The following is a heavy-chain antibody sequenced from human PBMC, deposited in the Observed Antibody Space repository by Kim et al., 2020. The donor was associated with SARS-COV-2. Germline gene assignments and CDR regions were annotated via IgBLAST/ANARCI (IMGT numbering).Heavy chain of an antibody. CDR2: ISSSSSYI. J-gene: IGHJ6*02. CDR3: AGAAYCGGDCYGGGTYYGMDV. D-gene: IGHD2-21*02. CDR1: GFTFSSYS. V-gene: IGHV3-21*01. Sequence: GGSLRLSCAASGFTFSSYSMNWVRQAPGKGLEWVSSISSSSSYIYYADSVKGRFTISRDNAKNSLYLQMNSLRAEDTAVYYCAGAAYCGGDCYGGGTYYGMDVWGQGTTVTVSS.